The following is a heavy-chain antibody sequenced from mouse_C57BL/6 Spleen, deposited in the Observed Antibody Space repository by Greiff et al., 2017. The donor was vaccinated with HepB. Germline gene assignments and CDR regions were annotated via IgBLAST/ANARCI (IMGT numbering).Heavy chain of an antibody. CDR1: GYTFTSYW. D-gene: IGHD1-1*01. J-gene: IGHJ4*01. CDR3: ARSITTVVAHYYAMDY. CDR2: IDPSDSET. V-gene: IGHV1-52*01. Sequence: QVQLQQPGAELVRPGSSVKLSCKASGYTFTSYWMHWVKQRPIQGLEWIGNIDPSDSETHYNQKFKDKATLTVDKSSSTAYMQRSSLTSEDSAVYYCARSITTVVAHYYAMDYWGQGTSVTVSS.